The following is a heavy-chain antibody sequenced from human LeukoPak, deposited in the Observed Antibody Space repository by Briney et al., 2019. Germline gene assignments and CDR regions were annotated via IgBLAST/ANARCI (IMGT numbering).Heavy chain of an antibody. CDR2: IYPGDSDT. CDR1: GYSFSTYW. J-gene: IGHJ4*02. CDR3: ARDSGATSSFFVY. Sequence: GESLKISCKGSGYSFSTYWIGWVRQMPGKGLEWMGIIYPGDSDTRYSPSFQGQVTISADRSISTAYLQWSSLKASDTAMYYCARDSGATSSFFVYWGQGTLVTVSS. V-gene: IGHV5-51*01. D-gene: IGHD1-26*01.